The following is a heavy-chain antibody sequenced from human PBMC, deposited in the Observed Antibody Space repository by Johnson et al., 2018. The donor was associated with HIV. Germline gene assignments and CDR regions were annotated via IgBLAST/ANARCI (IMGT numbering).Heavy chain of an antibody. CDR2: TSFDERGK. Sequence: QMLLVESGGGLVQPGGSLRLSCAASGFTFSSYGLHWVRQAPGKGLQWVATTSFDERGKHYTDSVKGRLTISRDNSKNALYLQLNSLRPEDTTVYYCARDGAIAGAATEALDLWGQGTMVIVSS. V-gene: IGHV3-30*19. D-gene: IGHD1-26*01. J-gene: IGHJ3*01. CDR3: ARDGAIAGAATEALDL. CDR1: GFTFSSYG.